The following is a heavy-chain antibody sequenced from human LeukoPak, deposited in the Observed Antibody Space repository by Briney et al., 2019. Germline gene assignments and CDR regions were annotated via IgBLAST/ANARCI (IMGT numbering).Heavy chain of an antibody. CDR2: ISSSGSTI. CDR3: ARGRYYEEGVGFNHYYYGMDV. J-gene: IGHJ6*02. Sequence: PGGSLRLSCAASGFTFSDYYMSWIRQAPGKGLEWVSYISSSGSTIYYADSVKGRFTISRDNAKNSLYLQMNSLRAEDTAVYYCARGRYYEEGVGFNHYYYGMDVWGQGTTVTVSS. V-gene: IGHV3-11*01. D-gene: IGHD3-3*01. CDR1: GFTFSDYY.